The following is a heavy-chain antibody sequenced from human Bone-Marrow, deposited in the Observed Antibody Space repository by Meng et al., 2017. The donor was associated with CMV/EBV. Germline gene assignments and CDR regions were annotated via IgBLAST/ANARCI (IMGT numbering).Heavy chain of an antibody. CDR3: ARTNWNPDY. D-gene: IGHD1-20*01. J-gene: IGHJ4*02. Sequence: ASVKVSCKASGYTFTGYYMHRVRQAPGQGLEWMGWINPNSGGTNYAQKFQGRVTMTRDTSSSTAYMELTKLRSEDTAVYYCARTNWNPDYWGQGTLVTVSS. CDR2: INPNSGGT. V-gene: IGHV1-2*02. CDR1: GYTFTGYY.